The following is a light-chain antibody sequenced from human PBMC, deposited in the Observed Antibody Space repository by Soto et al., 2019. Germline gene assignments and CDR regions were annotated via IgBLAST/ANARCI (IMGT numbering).Light chain of an antibody. CDR3: KSYDSSLSGYV. J-gene: IGLJ1*01. Sequence: QGLLTQAPSVSGAPGQRFTISCTGSIANIGAAYNVDWYQQLPGTAPKLLIYGNNNRPSGVPARFSGSKYGTSASLAIAGLQAEDEGDYYCKSYDSSLSGYVFGTGTKVTVL. CDR2: GNN. CDR1: IANIGAAYN. V-gene: IGLV1-40*01.